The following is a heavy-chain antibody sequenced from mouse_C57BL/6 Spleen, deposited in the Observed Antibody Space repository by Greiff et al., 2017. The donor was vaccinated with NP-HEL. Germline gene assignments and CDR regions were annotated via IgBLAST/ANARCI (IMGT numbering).Heavy chain of an antibody. CDR2: IYPGGGNT. CDR1: GYSFTSYY. CDR3: GRYYSNLYCDY. J-gene: IGHJ2*01. V-gene: IGHV1-66*01. D-gene: IGHD2-5*01. Sequence: QVQLQQSGPELVKPGASVKISCKASGYSFTSYYIHWVKQRPGQGLEWIGWIYPGGGNTKYNEKFKGKATLTADTSSSTAYMQLSSLTSEDSAVYYCGRYYSNLYCDYWRQGTTLTVSS.